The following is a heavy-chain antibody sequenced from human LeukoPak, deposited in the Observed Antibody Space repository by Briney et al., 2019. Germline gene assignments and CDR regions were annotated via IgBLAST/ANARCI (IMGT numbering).Heavy chain of an antibody. Sequence: GGSPRLSCAASGFTFSNAWMSWVRQAPGKGLEWVAVIWYDGSNEYYADSVKGRFTISRDNSQNTLYLQMNSLRAEDTAVYYCARDVGIRLWFRDYYGLDVWGQGTTVTVSS. J-gene: IGHJ6*02. CDR1: GFTFSNAW. CDR3: ARDVGIRLWFRDYYGLDV. CDR2: IWYDGSNE. V-gene: IGHV3-33*08. D-gene: IGHD5-18*01.